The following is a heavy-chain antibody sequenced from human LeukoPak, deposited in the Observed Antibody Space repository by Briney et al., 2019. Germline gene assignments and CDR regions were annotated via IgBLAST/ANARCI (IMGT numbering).Heavy chain of an antibody. CDR1: GGSISSYY. D-gene: IGHD5-18*01. CDR3: ARGQYSYDD. J-gene: IGHJ4*02. CDR2: IYYSGCT. V-gene: IGHV4-59*08. Sequence: PSETLSLTCTVSGGSISSYYWSWIRQPPGKGLEWIGYIYYSGCTNYNPSLKSRVTISVDTSKNQFSLKLSSVTAADTAVYYCARGQYSYDDWGQGTIITVSS.